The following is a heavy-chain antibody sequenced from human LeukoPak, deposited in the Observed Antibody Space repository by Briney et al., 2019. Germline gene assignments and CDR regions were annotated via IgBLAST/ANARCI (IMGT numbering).Heavy chain of an antibody. D-gene: IGHD5-18*01. Sequence: GGSLRLSCAASGFTFSSYWMSWVRQAPGKGLEWVANIKKDGSEKYYVDSVKGRFTISRDNAKTSLYLQMNTLRAEDTAVYYCARHLSGVTGYTYGRGIDYWGQGTLVTVSS. CDR1: GFTFSSYW. CDR3: ARHLSGVTGYTYGRGIDY. J-gene: IGHJ4*02. V-gene: IGHV3-7*01. CDR2: IKKDGSEK.